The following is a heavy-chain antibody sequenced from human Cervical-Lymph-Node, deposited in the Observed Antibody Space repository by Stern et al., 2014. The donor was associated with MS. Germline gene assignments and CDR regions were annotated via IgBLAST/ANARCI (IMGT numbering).Heavy chain of an antibody. V-gene: IGHV5-51*03. CDR2: IYPGDSDT. J-gene: IGHJ4*02. CDR1: GYSFTSYW. D-gene: IGHD5-18*01. Sequence: VQLVQSGAEVKKPGESLKISCKGSGYSFTSYWTGWVRQMPGKGLAWMGIIYPGDSDTRYSPSFQGQVTISADKSISTAYLQWSSLKASDTAMYYCARARYSYGPSRSFDYWGQGTLVTVSS. CDR3: ARARYSYGPSRSFDY.